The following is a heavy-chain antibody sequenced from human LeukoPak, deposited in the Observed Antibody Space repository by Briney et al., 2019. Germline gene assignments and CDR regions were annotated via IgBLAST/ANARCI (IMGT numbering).Heavy chain of an antibody. CDR2: IRSDGSGI. J-gene: IGHJ6*04. CDR3: AGGNSMDV. V-gene: IGHV3-7*03. Sequence: GGSLRLSCAVSGFPFSNSWMYWVRQAPGKGLEGVANIRSDGSGISYVDSVKGRFIISRDNARNSLYLQMNSLRVEDTAVYFCAGGNSMDVWGKGTAVTVSS. CDR1: GFPFSNSW. D-gene: IGHD1/OR15-1a*01.